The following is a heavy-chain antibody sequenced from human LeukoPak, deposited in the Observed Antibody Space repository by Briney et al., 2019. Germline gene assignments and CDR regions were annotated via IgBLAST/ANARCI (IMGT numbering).Heavy chain of an antibody. D-gene: IGHD1-1*01. V-gene: IGHV4-61*01. Sequence: SETLSLTSTVSGGSVSSGSYYWSWIRQPPGKGLEWIGYIYYSGSTNCNPSLKSRVTISVDTSKNQFSLKLSSVTAADTAVYYCARGAWNWNYFDYWGQGTLVTVPS. CDR1: GGSVSSGSYY. J-gene: IGHJ4*02. CDR3: ARGAWNWNYFDY. CDR2: IYYSGST.